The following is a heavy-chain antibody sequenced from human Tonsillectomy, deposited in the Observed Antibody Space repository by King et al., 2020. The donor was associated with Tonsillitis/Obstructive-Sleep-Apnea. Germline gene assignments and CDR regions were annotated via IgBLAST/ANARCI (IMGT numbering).Heavy chain of an antibody. CDR1: GGTFSSYA. V-gene: IGHV1-69*01. J-gene: IGHJ6*03. CDR3: ARGVVVPAAMNYYYMDV. CDR2: IIPIFGTA. D-gene: IGHD2-2*01. Sequence: QLVQSGAEVKKPGSSVKVSCKASGGTFSSYAISWVRQAPGQGLEWMGGIIPIFGTANYAQTFQGRVTITADESTSTAYMELSSLRSEDTAVYYCARGVVVPAAMNYYYMDVWGKGTTVTVSS.